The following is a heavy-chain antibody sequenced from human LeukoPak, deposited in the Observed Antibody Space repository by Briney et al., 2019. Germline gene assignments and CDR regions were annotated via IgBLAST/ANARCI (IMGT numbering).Heavy chain of an antibody. D-gene: IGHD3-16*01. V-gene: IGHV1-2*02. J-gene: IGHJ6*02. Sequence: ASVKLSCNPSAYTRTDFYKYCVGQPRGQGLQWMGWINSNSGDTIYAQTFQGRVTMTRDTSISTFYMDLIGLRSDDTAVYYCASGRRGGYGLDVWDQGTTVTVSS. CDR2: INSNSGDT. CDR1: AYTRTDFY. CDR3: ASGRRGGYGLDV.